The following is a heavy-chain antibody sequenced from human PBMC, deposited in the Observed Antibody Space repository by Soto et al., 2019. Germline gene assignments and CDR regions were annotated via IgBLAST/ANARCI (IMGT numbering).Heavy chain of an antibody. CDR2: IFSNDEK. CDR1: GFSLSNIRMG. CDR3: ARFTVTGPCDY. Sequence: QVTLKESGPVLVKPTETLTLTCTVSGFSLSNIRMGVSWIRQPPGKALEWLAHIFSNDEKSYSTSLKSRLTLSEDTAKSQVVLTMTNMDPVDTATYFCARFTVTGPCDYWGQGTLVTVSS. J-gene: IGHJ4*02. D-gene: IGHD2-8*02. V-gene: IGHV2-26*01.